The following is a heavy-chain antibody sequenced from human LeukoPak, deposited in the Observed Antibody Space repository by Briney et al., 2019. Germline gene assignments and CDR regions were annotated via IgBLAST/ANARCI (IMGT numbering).Heavy chain of an antibody. D-gene: IGHD3-22*01. V-gene: IGHV4-31*03. Sequence: SETLSLTCTVSGGSISSSSYYWGWIRQPPGKGLEWIGYIYYSGSTYYNPSLKSRVTISVDTSKNQFSLKLSSVTAADTAVYYCARTGDSSGYYPRWGQGTLVTVSS. CDR3: ARTGDSSGYYPR. CDR2: IYYSGST. CDR1: GGSISSSSYY. J-gene: IGHJ4*02.